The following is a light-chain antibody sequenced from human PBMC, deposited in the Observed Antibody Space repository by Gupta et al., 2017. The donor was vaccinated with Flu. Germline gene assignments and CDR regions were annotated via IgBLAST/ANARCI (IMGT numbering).Light chain of an antibody. CDR1: SSDIGGYNY. CDR3: SSYTATTTLWV. J-gene: IGLJ2*01. CDR2: EVI. Sequence: QSALTQPASVSGSPGQSITISCTGPSSDIGGYNYVSWYQQHPGKAPKLLIYEVINRPSGGSNRFSGSKSGNTASLTISGLQAEDEADYCCSSYTATTTLWVFGGGTKLTVL. V-gene: IGLV2-14*01.